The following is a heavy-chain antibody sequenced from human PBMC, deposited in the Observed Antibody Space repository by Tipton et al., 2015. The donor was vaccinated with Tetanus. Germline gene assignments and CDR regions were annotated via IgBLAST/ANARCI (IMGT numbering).Heavy chain of an antibody. D-gene: IGHD2-2*01. V-gene: IGHV3-9*01. CDR3: AKNIGDIVVVPTPPAFDI. CDR1: GFTFDDYA. CDR2: ISWNVGSI. J-gene: IGHJ3*02. Sequence: SLRLSCAASGFTFDDYAMHWVRQAPGKGLEWVSGISWNVGSIGYADSVKGRFTISRDNAKNSLYLQMNSLRAEDTAFYYCAKNIGDIVVVPTPPAFDIWAQGTMVTVSS.